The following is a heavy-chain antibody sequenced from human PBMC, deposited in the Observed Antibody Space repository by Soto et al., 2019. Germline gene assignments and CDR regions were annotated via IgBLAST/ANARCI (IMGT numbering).Heavy chain of an antibody. Sequence: PGESLKISCKGSGYTFTNSWIGWVRQMPGKGLEWMGIIYPGDSDTKYSPSFQGQVTISADKSISTTYLQWSSLKASDTAMYYCARPPDVHNPYYFDYWGQGTLVTVSS. CDR2: IYPGDSDT. J-gene: IGHJ4*02. D-gene: IGHD1-1*01. CDR3: ARPPDVHNPYYFDY. V-gene: IGHV5-51*01. CDR1: GYTFTNSW.